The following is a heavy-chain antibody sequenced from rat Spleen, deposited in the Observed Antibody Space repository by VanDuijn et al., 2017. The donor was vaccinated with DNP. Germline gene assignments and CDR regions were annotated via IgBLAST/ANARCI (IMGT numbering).Heavy chain of an antibody. CDR1: GFSLTSYG. Sequence: ESGPGLVQPSQTLSLTCTVSGFSLTSYGVSWVRQPPGKGLEWIGEINKDSSTINYTPSLKDKFTISRDNAQNTLYLQMSKLGSEDTAIYYCARGRLYPHYAMDAWGQGTSVTVSS. D-gene: IGHD1-2*01. V-gene: IGHV4-2*01. CDR2: INKDSSTI. CDR3: ARGRLYPHYAMDA. J-gene: IGHJ4*01.